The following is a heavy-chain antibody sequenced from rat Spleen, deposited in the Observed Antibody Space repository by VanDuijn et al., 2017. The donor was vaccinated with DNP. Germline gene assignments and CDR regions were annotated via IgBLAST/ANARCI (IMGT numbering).Heavy chain of an antibody. J-gene: IGHJ3*01. CDR3: TTDAAY. CDR2: INPDGGTT. V-gene: IGHV5-20*01. Sequence: EVQLVQSGGGLVQPGRSLKLSCAASGFTFGDYYMSWVRQAPTMGLEWVASINPDGGTTYYRDSVKGRFTIARDNAESSLHLQMDSLSSEDTATYYCTTDAAYWGQGALVTVSS. CDR1: GFTFGDYY.